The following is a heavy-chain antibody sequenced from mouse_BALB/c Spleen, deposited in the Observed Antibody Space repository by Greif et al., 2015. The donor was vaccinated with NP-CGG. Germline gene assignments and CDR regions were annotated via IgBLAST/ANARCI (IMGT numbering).Heavy chain of an antibody. CDR1: GYAFSSYW. V-gene: IGHV1-80*01. CDR2: IYPGDGDT. CDR3: ARVGNYYFDY. D-gene: IGHD2-1*01. Sequence: VQLQQSGAELVRPGSSVKISCKASGYAFSSYWMNWVKQRPGQGLGWIGQIYPGDGDTNYNGKFKGKATLTADKSSSTAYMQLSSLTSEDSAVYFCARVGNYYFDYWGQGTTLTVSS. J-gene: IGHJ2*01.